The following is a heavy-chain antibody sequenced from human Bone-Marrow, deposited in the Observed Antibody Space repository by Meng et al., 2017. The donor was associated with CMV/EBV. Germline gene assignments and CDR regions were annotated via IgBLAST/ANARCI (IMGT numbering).Heavy chain of an antibody. V-gene: IGHV3-66*02. J-gene: IGHJ3*02. CDR2: IYSGGST. CDR1: GFTVSSNY. Sequence: GESLKISCAASGFTVSSNYMSWVRQAPGKGLEWVSVIYSGGSTYYADSVKGRFTISRDNSKNTLYLQMNSLRAEDTAVYYCARRGIAALNDAFDIWGQGTMVPVPS. CDR3: ARRGIAALNDAFDI. D-gene: IGHD6-13*01.